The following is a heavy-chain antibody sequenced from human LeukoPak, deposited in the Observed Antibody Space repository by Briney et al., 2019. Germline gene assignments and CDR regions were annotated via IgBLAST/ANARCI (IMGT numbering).Heavy chain of an antibody. CDR2: IYYSAST. V-gene: IGHV4-61*01. Sequence: SETLSLTCTVSGGSVSSGSYYWSWIRQPPGKGLEWIGYIYYSASTNYNPSLKSRVTISVDTSNNQFSLKLSSVTAADTAVYYCASSGSYRFDYWGQGTLVTVSS. CDR3: ASSGSYRFDY. CDR1: GGSVSSGSYY. J-gene: IGHJ4*02. D-gene: IGHD1-26*01.